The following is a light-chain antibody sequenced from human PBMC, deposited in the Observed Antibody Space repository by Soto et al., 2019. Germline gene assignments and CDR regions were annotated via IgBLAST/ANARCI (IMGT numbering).Light chain of an antibody. CDR2: DVS. J-gene: IGLJ1*01. V-gene: IGLV2-11*01. CDR1: SSDVGGYNY. Sequence: QSGLTQPRSVSGSPGQSVTSSCTGTSSDVGGYNYVSWYQQHPGKAPKLMIYDVSKRPSGVPDRFSGSKSGNTASLTISGLQAEDEADYYCCSYAGSYTYVFGTGTKVTVL. CDR3: CSYAGSYTYV.